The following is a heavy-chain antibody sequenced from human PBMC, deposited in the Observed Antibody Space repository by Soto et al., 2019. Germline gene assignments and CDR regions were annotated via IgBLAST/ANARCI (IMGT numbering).Heavy chain of an antibody. V-gene: IGHV5-51*01. CDR1: GYNFATSW. CDR3: ARLESSTWYLDD. CDR2: IYPGDSDT. D-gene: IGHD6-13*01. Sequence: EVQLEQSGPEVRKPGDCLRISCKGSGYNFATSWIGWVRQLPGKGLEWMGIIYPGDSDTRYSPSFEGQVTISVDKSTNTSLVHWNSLKASDTAIYFCARLESSTWYLDDWGQGTLVTVSS. J-gene: IGHJ4*02.